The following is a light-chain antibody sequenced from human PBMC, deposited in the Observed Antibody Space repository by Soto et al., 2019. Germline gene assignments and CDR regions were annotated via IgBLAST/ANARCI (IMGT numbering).Light chain of an antibody. J-gene: IGKJ1*01. CDR2: GAS. CDR1: RDISNS. V-gene: IGKV1-12*01. Sequence: DIQMTQSPSSLSASVGDRVTITCRASRDISNSLAWYQQTPGKAPKLLLRGASSLHRGVPSRLSGGGAGTEFTLTISSLQPEDFATYYCQQTSAFPRTFGQGTKVDVK. CDR3: QQTSAFPRT.